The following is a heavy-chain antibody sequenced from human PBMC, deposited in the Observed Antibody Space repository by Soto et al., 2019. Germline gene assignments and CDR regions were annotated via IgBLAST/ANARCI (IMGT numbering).Heavy chain of an antibody. CDR3: VKTGKDCMAV. J-gene: IGHJ6*03. D-gene: IGHD2-15*01. Sequence: PSETLSLTCAVSSGSISSDTRWSWVRQSPGKGLEWIGESDHSGGTGYNPSLTSRVTISIVKSISQFSLNLISVTDADTAVYYCVKTGKDCMAVWGKETTVTVS. CDR1: SGSISSDTR. V-gene: IGHV4-4*02. CDR2: SDHSGGT.